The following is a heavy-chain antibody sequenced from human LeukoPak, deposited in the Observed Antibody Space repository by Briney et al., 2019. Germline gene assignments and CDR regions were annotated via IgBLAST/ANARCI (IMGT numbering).Heavy chain of an antibody. J-gene: IGHJ4*02. CDR2: MNPNSGNT. D-gene: IGHD6-19*01. CDR3: ARGPQRAVAVPAY. V-gene: IGHV1-8*01. Sequence: ASVKVSCKASGYTFTSYDINWVRQATGQGLEWMGWMNPNSGNTGYAQKFQGRVTMTWNTSISTAYMELSSLRSEDTAVYYCARGPQRAVAVPAYWGQGTLVTVSS. CDR1: GYTFTSYD.